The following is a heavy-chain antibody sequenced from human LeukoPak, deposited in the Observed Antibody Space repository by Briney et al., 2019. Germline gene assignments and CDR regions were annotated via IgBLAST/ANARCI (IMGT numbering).Heavy chain of an antibody. CDR2: ISAYNGNT. CDR3: ATSGSSSGYYYAHFDY. D-gene: IGHD3-22*01. CDR1: GYTFTSYG. Sequence: ASVKVSCKASGYTFTSYGISWVRQAPGQGLEWMGWISAYNGNTNYAQKLQGRVTMTTGTSTSTAYMELRSLRSDDTAVYYCATSGSSSGYYYAHFDYWGQGTLVTVSS. V-gene: IGHV1-18*01. J-gene: IGHJ4*02.